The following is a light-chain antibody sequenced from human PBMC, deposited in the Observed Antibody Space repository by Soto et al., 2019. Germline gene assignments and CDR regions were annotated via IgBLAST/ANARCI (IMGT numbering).Light chain of an antibody. CDR2: SNN. CDR3: AAWDDSLNGPV. J-gene: IGLJ2*01. Sequence: QSVLTQPPSASGTPGQRVTISCSGGSSNIGSNTVNWYQHLPGTAPKLLIYSNNQRPSGVPDRFSGSMSGTSASLAISGRQSEDEADYSCAAWDDSLNGPVFGGGTKLTVL. V-gene: IGLV1-44*01. CDR1: SSNIGSNT.